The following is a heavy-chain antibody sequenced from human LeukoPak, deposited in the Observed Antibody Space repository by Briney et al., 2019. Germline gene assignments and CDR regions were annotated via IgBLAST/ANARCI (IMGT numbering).Heavy chain of an antibody. CDR2: ISGSGGST. D-gene: IGHD6-13*01. Sequence: GGSLRLSCAASGFTFSSYSMNWVRQAPGKGLEWVSAISGSGGSTFYADSVKGRFTVSRDNSKNTLYLQMNSLRVEDTAVYYCAKDRSSSTWYAFDIWGQGTMVTFSS. V-gene: IGHV3-23*01. CDR3: AKDRSSSTWYAFDI. CDR1: GFTFSSYS. J-gene: IGHJ3*02.